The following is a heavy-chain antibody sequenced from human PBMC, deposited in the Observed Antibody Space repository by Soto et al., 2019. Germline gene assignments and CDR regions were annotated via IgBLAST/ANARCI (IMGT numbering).Heavy chain of an antibody. D-gene: IGHD1-26*01. J-gene: IGHJ4*02. CDR3: AKEGGSYYVSYFDY. CDR1: GFTFSNYG. Sequence: GGSLRLSCAASGFTFSNYGMHWVRQAPGKGLEWVAVISYDGSNEYYTDSVKGRFTISRDNSKNTLYLQMNSLRVEDTAVYYCAKEGGSYYVSYFDYWGQGTLVTVSS. V-gene: IGHV3-30*18. CDR2: ISYDGSNE.